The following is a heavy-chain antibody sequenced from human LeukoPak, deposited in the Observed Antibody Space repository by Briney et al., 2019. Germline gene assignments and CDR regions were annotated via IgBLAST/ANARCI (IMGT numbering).Heavy chain of an antibody. J-gene: IGHJ4*02. CDR2: ISAYNGDT. V-gene: IGHV1-18*01. CDR1: GYTFSNSD. D-gene: IGHD5-24*01. Sequence: ASVKVSCKASGYTFSNSDITWVRQAPGQGLEWMGWISAYNGDTNYAQKLQGRVAMTTDTSTGTAYMELRSLRSDDTAVYYCGRVSMSTTKDYWGQGTLVTVSS. CDR3: GRVSMSTTKDY.